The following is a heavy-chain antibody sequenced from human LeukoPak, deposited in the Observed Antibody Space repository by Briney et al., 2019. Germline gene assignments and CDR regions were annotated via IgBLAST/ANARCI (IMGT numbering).Heavy chain of an antibody. Sequence: SQTLSLTCTVSGGSISSGGYYWSWIRQHPGKGLEWIGYIYYSGSTYYNPSLKSRVTISVDTSKNQFSLKLSSVTAADTAVYYCARDRDDSSAFHDYWGQGTLVTVSS. CDR1: GGSISSGGYY. D-gene: IGHD3-22*01. CDR2: IYYSGST. CDR3: ARDRDDSSAFHDY. V-gene: IGHV4-31*03. J-gene: IGHJ4*02.